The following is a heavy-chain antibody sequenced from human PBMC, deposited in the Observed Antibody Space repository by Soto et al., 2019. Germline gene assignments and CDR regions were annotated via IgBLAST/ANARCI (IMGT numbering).Heavy chain of an antibody. CDR2: ISSSSSTI. V-gene: IGHV3-48*01. CDR3: ARDPSGYSSYGYMDV. CDR1: GFTFSSYS. J-gene: IGHJ6*03. Sequence: EVQLVESGGGLVQPGGSLRLSCAASGFTFSSYSMNWVRQAPGKGLEWVSYISSSSSTIYYADSVKGRFTISRDNAKNSLYLQMNSLRAEDTAVYYCARDPSGYSSYGYMDVWGKGTTVTVSS. D-gene: IGHD4-4*01.